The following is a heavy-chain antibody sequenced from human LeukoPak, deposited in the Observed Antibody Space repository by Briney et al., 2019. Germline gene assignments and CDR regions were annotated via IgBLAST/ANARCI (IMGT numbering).Heavy chain of an antibody. CDR2: INPNRGGT. V-gene: IGHV1-2*02. Sequence: ASVKVSCKASGYTFTGYYMHWGPQAPGQGREWMGWINPNRGGTNYAQKLRGRVTMTRDTSITTAYRELSRLRSDDTAVYYCARAGVYYYDSSGHYDYWGQGTLVTVSS. CDR3: ARAGVYYYDSSGHYDY. CDR1: GYTFTGYY. J-gene: IGHJ4*02. D-gene: IGHD3-22*01.